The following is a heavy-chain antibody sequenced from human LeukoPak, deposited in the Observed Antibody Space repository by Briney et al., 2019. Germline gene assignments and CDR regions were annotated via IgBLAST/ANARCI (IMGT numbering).Heavy chain of an antibody. Sequence: ASVKVSCKASGYTFSSYSFSWVRQAPGQGLEWMGWISAYNGNTNSAQKFQSRVTMTTDTSTSTTYMELRSLRSDDTAVYYCARSPGSGWSNLYYYYYMDVWGKGTTVTVSS. V-gene: IGHV1-18*01. CDR3: ARSPGSGWSNLYYYYYMDV. D-gene: IGHD6-19*01. CDR2: ISAYNGNT. J-gene: IGHJ6*03. CDR1: GYTFSSYS.